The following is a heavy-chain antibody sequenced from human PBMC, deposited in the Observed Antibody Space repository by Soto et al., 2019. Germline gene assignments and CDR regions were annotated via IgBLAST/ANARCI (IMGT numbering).Heavy chain of an antibody. Sequence: EVQLVESGGGLVQPGGSLRLSCAASGFTFSSYWMHWVRQAPGKGLVWVSRINSDGSSTSYADYVKGRFTISRDNAKNTMYLQMNNLRAEDTAVYYGARGLKKAVAGTVGDSWGQGTLVTVSS. V-gene: IGHV3-74*01. D-gene: IGHD6-19*01. J-gene: IGHJ5*02. CDR1: GFTFSSYW. CDR2: INSDGSST. CDR3: ARGLKKAVAGTVGDS.